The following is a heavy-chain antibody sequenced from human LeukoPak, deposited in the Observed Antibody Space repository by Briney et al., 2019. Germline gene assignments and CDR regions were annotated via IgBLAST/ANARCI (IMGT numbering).Heavy chain of an antibody. CDR1: GFTFSSYA. D-gene: IGHD5-12*01. CDR2: ISGSGGST. CDR3: AKGNVDIVATISYFDY. V-gene: IGHV3-23*01. Sequence: GGSLRLSCAASGFTFSSYAMSWVRQAPGKGLEWVSAISGSGGSTYYADSVKGRFTISRDNSKHTLYLQMNSLRAEDTAVYYCAKGNVDIVATISYFDYWGQGTLVTVSS. J-gene: IGHJ4*02.